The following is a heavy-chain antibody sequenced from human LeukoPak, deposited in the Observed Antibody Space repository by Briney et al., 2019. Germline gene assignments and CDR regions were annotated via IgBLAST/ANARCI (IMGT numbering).Heavy chain of an antibody. J-gene: IGHJ4*02. CDR1: GGSFSGYY. Sequence: SETLSLTCAVYGGSFSGYYWSGIRQPPGKGLEWIGEINHSGSTNYNPSLKSRVTISVDTSKNQFSLKLSSVTAADTAVYYCARDYYVWGSYRYNYFDYWGQGTLVTVSS. CDR3: ARDYYVWGSYRYNYFDY. D-gene: IGHD3-16*02. CDR2: INHSGST. V-gene: IGHV4-34*01.